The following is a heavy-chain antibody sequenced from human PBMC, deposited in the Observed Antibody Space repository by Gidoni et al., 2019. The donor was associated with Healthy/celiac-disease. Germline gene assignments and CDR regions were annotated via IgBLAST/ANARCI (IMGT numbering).Heavy chain of an antibody. Sequence: QVQLQQWGAGLLKPSETLSLTCAVYGGSFSGYYWRWIRQPPGKGLEWIGEINHSGSTNYNPSLKSRVTISVDTSKNQFSLKLSSVTAADTAVYYCARGRNRRVVVAARGDYYGMDVWGQGTTVTVSS. D-gene: IGHD2-15*01. V-gene: IGHV4-34*01. CDR2: INHSGST. CDR3: ARGRNRRVVVAARGDYYGMDV. CDR1: GGSFSGYY. J-gene: IGHJ6*02.